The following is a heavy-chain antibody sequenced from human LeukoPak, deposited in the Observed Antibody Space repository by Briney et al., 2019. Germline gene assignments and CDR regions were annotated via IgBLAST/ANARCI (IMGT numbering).Heavy chain of an antibody. V-gene: IGHV3-23*01. D-gene: IGHD2-21*01. CDR1: GLTFSDYA. Sequence: AGGSLRLSCAASGLTFSDYAMSWVRQAPEKGLEWVSAISGSGDATKYADSVKGRFTISRDKSKNTLYLQMNSLRAEDTAVYYCAKSDCGGDGCKLLNYWGQGTLVTVSS. CDR3: AKSDCGGDGCKLLNY. J-gene: IGHJ4*02. CDR2: ISGSGDAT.